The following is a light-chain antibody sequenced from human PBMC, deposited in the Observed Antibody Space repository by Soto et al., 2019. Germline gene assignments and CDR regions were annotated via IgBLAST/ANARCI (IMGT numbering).Light chain of an antibody. CDR2: GAS. Sequence: EIVLTQSPGTLSLSPGDRATLSCRASQSVSTNNFAWYQQRPGQAPRLLIYGASSRATGIPDRFSGSGSGTDFTLTISRLEPEDFAVYYCRQFDNSLWTFGQGTKV. V-gene: IGKV3-20*01. CDR1: QSVSTNN. J-gene: IGKJ1*01. CDR3: RQFDNSLWT.